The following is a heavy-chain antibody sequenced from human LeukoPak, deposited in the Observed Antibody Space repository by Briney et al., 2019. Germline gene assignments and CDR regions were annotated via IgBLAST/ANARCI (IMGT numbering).Heavy chain of an antibody. J-gene: IGHJ6*02. V-gene: IGHV3-7*01. D-gene: IGHD2-21*01. CDR1: GFIISAYW. CDR3: ARDLVVVGSYFYYGMDV. Sequence: PGGSLRLSCAASGFIISAYWMTWVRQAPGKGLEWVANINQDGSEKYSVDSVKGRFTISRDNAKNSLYLQMDSLRAEDTAVYYCARDLVVVGSYFYYGMDVWGQGTTVTVSS. CDR2: INQDGSEK.